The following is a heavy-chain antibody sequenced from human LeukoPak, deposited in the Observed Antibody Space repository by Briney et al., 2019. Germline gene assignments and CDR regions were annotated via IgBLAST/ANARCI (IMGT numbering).Heavy chain of an antibody. D-gene: IGHD3-3*01. CDR1: GFTFGDYA. CDR2: IRSKAYGGTT. Sequence: GGSLRLSCTASGFTFGDYAMSWFRQAPGKGLEWVGFIRSKAYGGTTEYAASVKGRFTISRDDSKSIAYLQMNSLKTEDTAVYYCTRDSYYDFWSGYLYPRYYVDVWGKGTTVTVSS. J-gene: IGHJ6*03. V-gene: IGHV3-49*03. CDR3: TRDSYYDFWSGYLYPRYYVDV.